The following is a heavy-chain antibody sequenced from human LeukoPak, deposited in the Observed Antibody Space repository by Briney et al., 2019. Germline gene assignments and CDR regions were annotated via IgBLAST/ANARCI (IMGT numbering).Heavy chain of an antibody. Sequence: PGGSLRLSCAASGFTFSSYSMHWVRQAPGKGLEYVSAVSSNGDNTDYANSVKGRFTISRDNSKNTLYLQMASLRGEDTAVYYCARAPREGFSGSYHDYWGQGTLVTVSS. CDR3: ARAPREGFSGSYHDY. CDR1: GFTFSSYS. V-gene: IGHV3-64*01. CDR2: VSSNGDNT. D-gene: IGHD1-26*01. J-gene: IGHJ4*02.